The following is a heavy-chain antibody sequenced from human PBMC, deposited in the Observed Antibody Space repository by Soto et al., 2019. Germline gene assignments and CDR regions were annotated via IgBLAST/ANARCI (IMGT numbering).Heavy chain of an antibody. CDR2: ISSSSSYI. D-gene: IGHD4-17*01. CDR3: ARDRSDYGDYADY. CDR1: GFTFSIYS. J-gene: IGHJ4*02. V-gene: IGHV3-21*01. Sequence: GGSLRLSCAASGFTFSIYSMNWVRQAPGKGLEWVSSISSSSSYIYYAHSVKGRFTISRDNAKNSLYLQMNSLRAEDTAVYYCARDRSDYGDYADYWGQGTLVTVSS.